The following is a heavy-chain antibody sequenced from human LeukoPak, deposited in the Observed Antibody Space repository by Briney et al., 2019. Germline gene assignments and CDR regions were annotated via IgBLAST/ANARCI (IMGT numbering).Heavy chain of an antibody. V-gene: IGHV4-39*01. CDR3: ARHNSSYYVGIFDY. CDR2: ISYSGST. D-gene: IGHD1-26*01. CDR1: GGSISTSSYS. Sequence: PSDTLSLTCTVSGGSISTSSYSWGWIRQPPGKGLEWIGTISYSGSTYYNPSLKSRVTISSDTSKNQFSLRLSAVTAADTAIYYCARHNSSYYVGIFDYWGQGTLVTVSS. J-gene: IGHJ4*02.